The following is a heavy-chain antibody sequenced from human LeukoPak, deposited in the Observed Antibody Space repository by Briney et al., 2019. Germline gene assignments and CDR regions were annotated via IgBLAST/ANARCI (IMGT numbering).Heavy chain of an antibody. V-gene: IGHV4-39*01. D-gene: IGHD6-19*01. J-gene: IGHJ4*02. Sequence: SETLPLTCTVSGGSISSGSSYWGWIRQPPGKGLEWIGSIYYSGSTYYNPSLKSRVTISVDTSKNQFSLKLSSVTAADTAVYYCARHLGSSGWDPYYFDYWGRGTLVTVSS. CDR2: IYYSGST. CDR1: GGSISSGSSY. CDR3: ARHLGSSGWDPYYFDY.